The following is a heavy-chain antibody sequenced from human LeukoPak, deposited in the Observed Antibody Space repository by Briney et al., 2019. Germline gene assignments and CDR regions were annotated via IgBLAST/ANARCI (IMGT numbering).Heavy chain of an antibody. CDR3: ARAEAGSYFAFDI. Sequence: PGGSLRLSCAASGFTVSSNYMTWVRQAPGKGLEWVSVIYSGGGTYYADFVKGRFTISRDNSKNTLYLQMNSLRAEDTAVYYCARAEAGSYFAFDIWGPGTMVTVSS. J-gene: IGHJ3*02. D-gene: IGHD1-26*01. V-gene: IGHV3-53*01. CDR2: IYSGGGT. CDR1: GFTVSSNY.